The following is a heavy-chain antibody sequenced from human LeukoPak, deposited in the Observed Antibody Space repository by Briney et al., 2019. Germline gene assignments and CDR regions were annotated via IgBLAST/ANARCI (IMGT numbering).Heavy chain of an antibody. D-gene: IGHD5-18*01. CDR3: ATYRQVQVPFEC. Sequence: SETLSLTCNVSGDSITSTYYWGWIRQPPGKGLEWIVSMSHSGNTYYNPSLKSRVTISVDPSKNHFSLILSAVTAADTAIYYCATYRQVQVPFECWGQGTLVTVSS. V-gene: IGHV4-38-2*02. J-gene: IGHJ4*02. CDR1: GDSITSTYY. CDR2: MSHSGNT.